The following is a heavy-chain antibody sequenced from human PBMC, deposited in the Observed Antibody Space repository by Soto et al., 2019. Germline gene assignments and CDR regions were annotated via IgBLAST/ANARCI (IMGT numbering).Heavy chain of an antibody. Sequence: ASVKVACRVSGYTLTELSRDWVRQAPGKGREWMGGFDPEDGETIYAQKFQGRVTMTEDTSTDTAYMELSSLSSEATVVSYRATDVRAPGDPPDNFEIRRQGTMVTVSS. CDR2: FDPEDGET. V-gene: IGHV1-24*01. J-gene: IGHJ3*02. CDR1: GYTLTELS. CDR3: ATDVRAPGDPPDNFEI.